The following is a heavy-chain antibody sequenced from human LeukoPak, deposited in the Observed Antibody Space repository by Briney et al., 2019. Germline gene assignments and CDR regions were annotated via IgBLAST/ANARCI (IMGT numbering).Heavy chain of an antibody. J-gene: IGHJ4*02. CDR1: GYSISSGYY. CDR2: IYHSGST. D-gene: IGHD3-10*01. CDR3: ARHWDYYGSGSYYNVSDY. Sequence: PAETLSLTCAVSGYSISSGYYWGWIRQPPGKGLEGIWIIYHSGSTYYNPSLKSRVTISVDTSKNQFSLKLSSVTAADTAVYYCARHWDYYGSGSYYNVSDYWGQGTMVTVSS. V-gene: IGHV4-38-2*01.